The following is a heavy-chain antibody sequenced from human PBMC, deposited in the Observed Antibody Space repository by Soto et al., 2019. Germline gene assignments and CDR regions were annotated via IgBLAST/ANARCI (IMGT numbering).Heavy chain of an antibody. Sequence: ASVKVSCKASGYTFTSYGISWVRQAPGQGLEWIGWISAYNGNTNYAQKLQGRVTMTTDISTSTAYMELRSLRSDDTAVYYCARVLLWFGHYYKDVWGKGTTDTVSS. D-gene: IGHD3-10*01. CDR1: GYTFTSYG. CDR3: ARVLLWFGHYYKDV. CDR2: ISAYNGNT. V-gene: IGHV1-18*01. J-gene: IGHJ6*03.